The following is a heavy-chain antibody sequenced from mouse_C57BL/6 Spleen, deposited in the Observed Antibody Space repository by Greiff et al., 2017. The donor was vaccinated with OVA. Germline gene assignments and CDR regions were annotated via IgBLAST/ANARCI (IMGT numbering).Heavy chain of an antibody. V-gene: IGHV1-80*01. CDR2: IYPGDGDT. Sequence: VQLVESGAELVKPGASVKISCKASGYAFSSYWMNWVKQRPGKGLEWIGQIYPGDGDTNYNGKFKGKATLTADKSSSTAYMQLSSLTSEDSAVYFCFSDGYGAWFAYWGQGTLVTVSA. CDR3: FSDGYGAWFAY. CDR1: GYAFSSYW. D-gene: IGHD2-2*01. J-gene: IGHJ3*01.